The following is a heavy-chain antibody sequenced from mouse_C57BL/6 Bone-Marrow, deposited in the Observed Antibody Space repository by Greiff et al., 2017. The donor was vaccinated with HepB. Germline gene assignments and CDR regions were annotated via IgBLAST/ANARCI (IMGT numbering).Heavy chain of an antibody. D-gene: IGHD2-2*01. V-gene: IGHV14-4*01. CDR1: GFNIKDDY. CDR3: TTWGVTAGLSY. Sequence: EVQLVESGAELVRPGASVKLSCTASGFNIKDDYMHWVKQRPEQGLEWIGWIDPENGDTEYASKFQGKATITADTSSNTAYLQLSSLTSEDTAVYYCTTWGVTAGLSYWGQGTLVTVSA. J-gene: IGHJ3*01. CDR2: IDPENGDT.